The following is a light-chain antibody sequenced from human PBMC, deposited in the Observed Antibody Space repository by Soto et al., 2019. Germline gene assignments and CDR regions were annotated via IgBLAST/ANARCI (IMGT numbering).Light chain of an antibody. CDR1: ENIYTN. Sequence: DIVMTQSPATLSVSPGARATLSCRASENIYTNLAWYQQKPGQAPRLLIYGASSRATGIPDRFSGSGSGTDFTLTISRLEPEDFAVYYCQQYGSSPITFGQGTRLEI. V-gene: IGKV3-20*01. CDR3: QQYGSSPIT. J-gene: IGKJ5*01. CDR2: GAS.